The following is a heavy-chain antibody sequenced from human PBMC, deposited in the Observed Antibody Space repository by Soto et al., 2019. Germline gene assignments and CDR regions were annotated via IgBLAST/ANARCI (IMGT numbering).Heavy chain of an antibody. V-gene: IGHV3-23*01. Sequence: EVQLLESGGGLVQPGGSLRLSCVVSGFTFNNYAMNWVRQAPGKGLEWVSGISASGGSTYYADSVKGRFTISRDSSKHTLYLQMNSLRADDTAIYYCAIHFYYGSGSYYAVDYWGQGTLVTFSS. D-gene: IGHD3-10*01. J-gene: IGHJ4*02. CDR1: GFTFNNYA. CDR3: AIHFYYGSGSYYAVDY. CDR2: ISASGGST.